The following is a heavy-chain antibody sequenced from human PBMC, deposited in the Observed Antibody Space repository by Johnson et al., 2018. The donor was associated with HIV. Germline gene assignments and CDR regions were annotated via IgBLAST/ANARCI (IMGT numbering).Heavy chain of an antibody. J-gene: IGHJ3*01. CDR2: INSGGGT. D-gene: IGHD5-24*01. CDR1: GLTVSNNY. CDR3: ARGCRDGYTCDVFDV. Sequence: VQLVESGGGLVQPGGSLRLSCAASGLTVSNNYMTWVRQGPGKGLEWVPVINSGGGTYYADSVTGRFTISRDNSKNTLYLQMNILRAEDTAVYFCARGCRDGYTCDVFDVWGQGTRVTVSS. V-gene: IGHV3-66*01.